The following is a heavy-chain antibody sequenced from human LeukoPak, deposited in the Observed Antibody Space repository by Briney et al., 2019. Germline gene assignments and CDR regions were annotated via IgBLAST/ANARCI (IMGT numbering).Heavy chain of an antibody. CDR3: ARDRRSCYNY. Sequence: SETLSLTCTVSGGSITSSNYQWGWIRQPPGKGLEWIGSIYYSGSTYYNPSLESRVTISVDTSKNQFSLKLSSVTAADTAVYYCARDRRSCYNYWGQGTLVTVSS. CDR2: IYYSGST. D-gene: IGHD2-15*01. V-gene: IGHV4-39*07. CDR1: GGSITSSNYQ. J-gene: IGHJ4*02.